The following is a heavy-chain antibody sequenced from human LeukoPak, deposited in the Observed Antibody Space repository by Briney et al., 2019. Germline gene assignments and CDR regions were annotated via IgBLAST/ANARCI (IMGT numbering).Heavy chain of an antibody. CDR2: IYYSGRT. CDR1: VGSLSSSSYY. V-gene: IGHV4-39*01. J-gene: IGHJ4*02. CDR3: ARQKVATGYYFDY. D-gene: IGHD5-12*01. Sequence: PSETLSLTCTVSVGSLSSSSYYWGWIRQPPGKGLEWIGSIYYSGRTYYNPSLKSRVTISVDTSKNQFSVKLSSVTAADTAVYYCARQKVATGYYFDYWGQGTLVTVSS.